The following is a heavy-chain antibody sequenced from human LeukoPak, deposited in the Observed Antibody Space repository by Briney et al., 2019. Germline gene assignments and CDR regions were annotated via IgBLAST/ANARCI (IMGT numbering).Heavy chain of an antibody. V-gene: IGHV4-34*01. J-gene: IGHJ1*01. CDR3: ASRSGWYPWLSEYFQH. D-gene: IGHD6-19*01. CDR2: INHSGST. Sequence: SETLSLTCAVYGGSFSGYYWSWIRQPPGKGLEWIGEINHSGSTNYNPSLKSRVTISVDTSKNQFSLKLSSVTAADTAVYYCASRSGWYPWLSEYFQHWGQGTLVTVSS. CDR1: GGSFSGYY.